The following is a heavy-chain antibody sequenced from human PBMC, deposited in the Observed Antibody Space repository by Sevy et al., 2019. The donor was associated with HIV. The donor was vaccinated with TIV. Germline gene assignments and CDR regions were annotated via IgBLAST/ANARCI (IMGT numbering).Heavy chain of an antibody. J-gene: IGHJ2*01. CDR2: IYTGGST. V-gene: IGHV3-53*01. D-gene: IGHD3-10*01. CDR1: GFTVSTNY. CDR3: ARDRGLEVYFDL. Sequence: GGSLRLSCAASGFTVSTNYMSWVRQAPGKGLEWISLIYTGGSTYYADSVKGRFTISRDNSKNTLYLQMNSLRAEDTAVYYCARDRGLEVYFDLWGRCTLVTVSS.